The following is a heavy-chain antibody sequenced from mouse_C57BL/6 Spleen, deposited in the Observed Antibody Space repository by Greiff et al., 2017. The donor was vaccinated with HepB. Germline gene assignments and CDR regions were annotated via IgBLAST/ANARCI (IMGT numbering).Heavy chain of an antibody. V-gene: IGHV1-9*01. D-gene: IGHD2-3*01. CDR2: ILPGSGST. CDR3: ARSEGSRHDGYYFYAMDY. CDR1: GYTFTGYW. Sequence: QVQLQQSGAELMKPGASVKLSCKATGYTFTGYWIEWVKQRPGHGLEWIGEILPGSGSTNYNEKFKGKATFTADTSSNTAYMQLSSLTTEDSAIYYCARSEGSRHDGYYFYAMDYWGQGTSVTVSS. J-gene: IGHJ4*01.